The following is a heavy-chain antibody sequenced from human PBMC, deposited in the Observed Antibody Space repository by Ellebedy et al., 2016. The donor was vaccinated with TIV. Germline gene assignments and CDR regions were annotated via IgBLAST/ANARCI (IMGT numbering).Heavy chain of an antibody. CDR1: GFTLGSFA. J-gene: IGHJ6*02. D-gene: IGHD3-10*01. Sequence: GESLKTSXAASGFTLGSFAMAWVLQAPGKGQEWVSIITYSGGTSYYADSVKGRFTISRDNSKSTLYLQMNSLRSEDTAIYYCAKESLKHFDSGTVGAPLDVWGQGTAVTVSS. V-gene: IGHV3-23*01. CDR3: AKESLKHFDSGTVGAPLDV. CDR2: ITYSGGTS.